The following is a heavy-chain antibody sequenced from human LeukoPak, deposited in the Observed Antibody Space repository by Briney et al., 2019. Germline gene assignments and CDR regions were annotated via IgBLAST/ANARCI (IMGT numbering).Heavy chain of an antibody. V-gene: IGHV1-69*13. CDR1: GGTFSSYA. D-gene: IGHD2-21*02. CDR3: ASGHIVVVTADYYYYYYMDV. Sequence: SVKVSCKASGGTFSSYAISWVRQAPGQGLEWMGGIIPIFGTANYAQKFQGRVTITADESTSTAYMELSSLRSEDTAVYYCASGHIVVVTADYYYYYYMDVWGKGTTVTVSS. J-gene: IGHJ6*03. CDR2: IIPIFGTA.